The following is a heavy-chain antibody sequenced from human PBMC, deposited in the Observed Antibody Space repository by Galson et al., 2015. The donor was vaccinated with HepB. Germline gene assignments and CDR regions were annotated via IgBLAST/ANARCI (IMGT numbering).Heavy chain of an antibody. CDR1: GFTFSGSA. J-gene: IGHJ4*02. V-gene: IGHV3-73*01. CDR2: IRSKASSHAT. CDR3: IRMADLSGYSSS. Sequence: SLRLSCAASGFTFSGSAIHWVRQASGKGLEWVGRIRSKASSHATAYAASLKGRFTISRDDSKNTAYLHMKSLKTEDTAVYYCIRMADLSGYSSSWGQGTLVTVSS. D-gene: IGHD6-13*01.